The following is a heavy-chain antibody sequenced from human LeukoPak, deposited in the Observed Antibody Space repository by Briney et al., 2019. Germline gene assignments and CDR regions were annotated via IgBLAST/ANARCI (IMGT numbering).Heavy chain of an antibody. CDR2: ISSSGITI. CDR1: GFSFSSYE. V-gene: IGHV3-48*03. J-gene: IGHJ3*01. Sequence: PGGSLRPSCAASGFSFSSYEMNWVRQAPGKGLEWVSYISSSGITIYYADSVKGRFTISRDNAKNSLYLHMNSLRAEDTAVYYCARATREADAFDVWGQGTMVTVSS. CDR3: ARATREADAFDV.